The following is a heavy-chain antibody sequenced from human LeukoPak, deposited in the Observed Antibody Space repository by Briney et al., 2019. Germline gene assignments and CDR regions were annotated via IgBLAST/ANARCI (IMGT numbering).Heavy chain of an antibody. J-gene: IGHJ4*02. CDR3: ARDLSSSRSYSAYDY. CDR1: GFTFSSYA. Sequence: PGGSLRLSCAASGFTFSSYAMSWVRQAPGKGLEWVSAISGSGGSTYYADSVKGRFTISRDNSKNTLYLQMNSLRAEDTAVYYCARDLSSSRSYSAYDYRPQGPLVNVDS. CDR2: ISGSGGST. V-gene: IGHV3-23*01. D-gene: IGHD1-26*01.